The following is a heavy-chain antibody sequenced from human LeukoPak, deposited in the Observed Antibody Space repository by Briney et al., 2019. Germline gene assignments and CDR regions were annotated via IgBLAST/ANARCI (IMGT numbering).Heavy chain of an antibody. CDR3: AKPPGRLLWFGEYWVDY. J-gene: IGHJ4*02. V-gene: IGHV3-23*01. Sequence: GGSLRLSCAVSGFRVSDYYMSWVRQAPGKGLEWVSAISGSGGSTYYADSVKGRFTISRDNSKNTLYLQMNSLRAEDTAVYYCAKPPGRLLWFGEYWVDYWGQGTLVTVSS. CDR1: GFRVSDYY. CDR2: ISGSGGST. D-gene: IGHD3-10*01.